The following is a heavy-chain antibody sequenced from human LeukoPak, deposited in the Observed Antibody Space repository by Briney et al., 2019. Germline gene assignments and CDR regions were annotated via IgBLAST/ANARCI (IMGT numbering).Heavy chain of an antibody. J-gene: IGHJ3*02. V-gene: IGHV4-59*01. Sequence: PSETLSLTCTVSGGSFSSSYWSWIRQPPGKRLEWIAYIYSNGNTNSNPSLKSRVTIAVDTSQSQFSLKLSSVTAADTAVYYCARGLVGLTPHAGVFQIWGQGTKVTVSS. CDR1: GGSFSSSY. CDR3: ARGLVGLTPHAGVFQI. CDR2: IYSNGNT. D-gene: IGHD1-26*01.